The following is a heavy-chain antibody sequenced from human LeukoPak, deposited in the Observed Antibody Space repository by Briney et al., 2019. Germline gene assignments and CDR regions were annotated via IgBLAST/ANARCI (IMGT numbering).Heavy chain of an antibody. J-gene: IGHJ4*02. Sequence: PRASVKVSCKASGYTFTSFAMCWVRQAPGQGLEWMGWINTNTGDPTYAQGFTGRFVFSFDTSVSTAYLQISSLKAEDTAMYYCARDGSSDILTGYSFLFDSWGQGTLVTVSS. V-gene: IGHV7-4-1*02. CDR1: GYTFTSFA. CDR2: INTNTGDP. CDR3: ARDGSSDILTGYSFLFDS. D-gene: IGHD3-9*01.